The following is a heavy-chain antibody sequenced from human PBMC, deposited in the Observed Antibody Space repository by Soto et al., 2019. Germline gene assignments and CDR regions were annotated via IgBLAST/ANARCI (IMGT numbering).Heavy chain of an antibody. D-gene: IGHD6-19*01. CDR1: GFTVSSNY. V-gene: IGHV3-53*01. J-gene: IGHJ6*03. CDR3: ARVTIAVAGYYYYCMDV. Sequence: GGSLRLSCAASGFTVSSNYMSWVRQAPGKGLEWVSVIYSGGSTYYADSVKGRFTISRDNSKNTLYLQMNSLRAEDTAVYYCARVTIAVAGYYYYCMDVWGKGTTVTVSS. CDR2: IYSGGST.